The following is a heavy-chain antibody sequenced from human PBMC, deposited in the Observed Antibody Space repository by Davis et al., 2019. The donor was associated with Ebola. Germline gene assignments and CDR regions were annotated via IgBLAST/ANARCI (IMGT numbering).Heavy chain of an antibody. CDR2: TGNKANSYTT. Sequence: GESLKISCAASGFTFSDHYMDRVRQAPGKGLEWVGRTGNKANSYTTEYAASVKGRFTISRDVSKNSLYLQMNSLKTEDTAVYYCVRERLWSGHRCFDYWGQGTLVTVSS. D-gene: IGHD3-3*01. J-gene: IGHJ4*02. CDR3: VRERLWSGHRCFDY. CDR1: GFTFSDHY. V-gene: IGHV3-72*01.